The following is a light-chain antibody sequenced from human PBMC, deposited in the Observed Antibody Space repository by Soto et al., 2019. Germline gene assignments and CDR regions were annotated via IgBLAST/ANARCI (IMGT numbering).Light chain of an antibody. CDR2: DVV. CDR3: SSYTSSMTNV. V-gene: IGLV2-14*03. CDR1: SSDVGGFNS. Sequence: QSVLTQPASVSGSPGQSITISCTGTSSDVGGFNSVSWYQLRPGTAPKLILYDVVDRPSGVSYRFSGSKSGNTASLTISGLQAADEADYFCSSYTSSMTNVFGSGTNVTVL. J-gene: IGLJ1*01.